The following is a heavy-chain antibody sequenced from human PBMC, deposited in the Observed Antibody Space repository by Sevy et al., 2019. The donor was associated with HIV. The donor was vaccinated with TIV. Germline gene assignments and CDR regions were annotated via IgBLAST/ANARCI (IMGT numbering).Heavy chain of an antibody. D-gene: IGHD6-19*01. CDR3: ARDGDNIPVPGPNGYVDR. Sequence: GESLKISCAASGFTFSRYDMHWVRQAAGKGLEWVSAIDTTDGTYYVDSVKGRFTISRDDAKNFLYLQMNFLAVGDTAVYYGARDGDNIPVPGPNGYVDRWGRGTLVTVSS. CDR1: GFTFSRYD. V-gene: IGHV3-13*01. J-gene: IGHJ2*01. CDR2: IDTTDGT.